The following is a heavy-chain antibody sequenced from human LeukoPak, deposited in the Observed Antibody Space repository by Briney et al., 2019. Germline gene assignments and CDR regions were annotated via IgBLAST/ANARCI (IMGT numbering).Heavy chain of an antibody. D-gene: IGHD3-16*02. V-gene: IGHV4-39*01. J-gene: IGHJ4*02. CDR3: ARGHPNWGSYL. Sequence: SETLSLTCTVSGGSISSSSYYWGWIRQPPGKGLEWIGRIYYSGRTYYNPSLKSRVTISVDTSKNQFALKLSSVTAADTAVYYCARGHPNWGSYLWRQGTLVTVSS. CDR1: GGSISSSSYY. CDR2: IYYSGRT.